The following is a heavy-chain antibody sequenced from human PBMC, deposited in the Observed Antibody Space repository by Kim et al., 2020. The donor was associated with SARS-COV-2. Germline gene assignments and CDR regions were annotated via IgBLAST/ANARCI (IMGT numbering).Heavy chain of an antibody. V-gene: IGHV3-21*01. CDR1: GFTFSSYS. CDR2: ISSSSSYI. CDR3: ARDQGYSQRGGLGY. D-gene: IGHD2-15*01. J-gene: IGHJ4*02. Sequence: GGSLRLSCAASGFTFSSYSMNWVRQAPGKGLEWVSSISSSSSYIYYADSVKGRFTNSRDNAKNSLYLQMNSLRAEDTAVYYCARDQGYSQRGGLGYWGQGTLVTVSS.